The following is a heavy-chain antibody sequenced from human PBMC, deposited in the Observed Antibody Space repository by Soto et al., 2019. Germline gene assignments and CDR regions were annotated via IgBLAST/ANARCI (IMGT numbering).Heavy chain of an antibody. CDR1: GGSISSGGYS. V-gene: IGHV4-61*08. CDR2: IYYSGNP. CDR3: ARNSPLLEKDYYGMAV. D-gene: IGHD2-21*01. J-gene: IGHJ6*02. Sequence: SETLSLTCAVSGGSISSGGYSWSWIRQPPGKGLEWIGYIYYSGNPTYNPSFKSRVTMSVDRSKNQFSLRLSSLTAADTAVYYCARNSPLLEKDYYGMAVWGQGTTVT.